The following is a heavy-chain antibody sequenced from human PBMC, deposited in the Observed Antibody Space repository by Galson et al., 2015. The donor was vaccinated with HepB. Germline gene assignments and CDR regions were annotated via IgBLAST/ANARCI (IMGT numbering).Heavy chain of an antibody. J-gene: IGHJ5*02. D-gene: IGHD3-3*01. CDR2: IRSKANSYAT. CDR1: GFTFSGSA. V-gene: IGHV3-73*01. Sequence: SCAASGFTFSGSAMHWVRQASGKGLEWVGRIRSKANSYATAYAASVKGRFTISRDDSKNTAYLQMNSLKTEDTAVYYCTRLGVGRKTTYNWFDPWGQGTLVTVSS. CDR3: TRLGVGRKTTYNWFDP.